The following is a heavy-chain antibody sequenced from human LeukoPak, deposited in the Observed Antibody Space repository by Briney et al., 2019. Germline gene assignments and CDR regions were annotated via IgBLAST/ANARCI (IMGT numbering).Heavy chain of an antibody. V-gene: IGHV5-51*01. CDR2: IYPSDSDT. D-gene: IGHD4-17*01. J-gene: IGHJ4*02. Sequence: GESLKISCKGSGYSFTGYWIGWVRQMPGKGLEWMGIIYPSDSDTRYSPSFQGQVTISADKSISTAYLQWTSLKASDTGMYYCARVRRGYGDSYYFDYWGQGTLVTVSS. CDR1: GYSFTGYW. CDR3: ARVRRGYGDSYYFDY.